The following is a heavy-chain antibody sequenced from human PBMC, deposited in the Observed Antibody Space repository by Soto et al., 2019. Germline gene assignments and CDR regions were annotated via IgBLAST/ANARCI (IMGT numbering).Heavy chain of an antibody. D-gene: IGHD5-18*01. CDR3: AKEPYSYGPGGFDY. V-gene: IGHV3-9*01. Sequence: EVQLVESGGGLVQPGRSLRLSCAASGFTFDDYAMHWVRQAPGKGLVWVSGISWHSGSIGYADSVKDRFNISSDNAKNSLYLQMNSLRAEETALYYCAKEPYSYGPGGFDYWGQGTLVTVSS. CDR1: GFTFDDYA. J-gene: IGHJ4*02. CDR2: ISWHSGSI.